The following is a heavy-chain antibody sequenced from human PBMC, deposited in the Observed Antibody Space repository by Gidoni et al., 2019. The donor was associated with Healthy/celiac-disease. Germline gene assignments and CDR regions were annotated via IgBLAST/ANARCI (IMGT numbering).Heavy chain of an antibody. Sequence: QVQLQESGPGLVKPSETLSLTCTVSGGSISSYYWSWIRQPPGKGLEWIGYIYYSGSTNYNPSLKSRVTISVDTSKNQFSLKLSSVTAADTAVYYCARHPQWLAGAGAFDIWGQGTMVTVSS. D-gene: IGHD6-19*01. J-gene: IGHJ3*02. CDR2: IYYSGST. V-gene: IGHV4-59*08. CDR1: GGSISSYY. CDR3: ARHPQWLAGAGAFDI.